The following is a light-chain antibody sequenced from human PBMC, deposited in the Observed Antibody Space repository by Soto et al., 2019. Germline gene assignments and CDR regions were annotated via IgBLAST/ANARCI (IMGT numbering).Light chain of an antibody. V-gene: IGKV3-20*01. Sequence: EIVMTQSPATLSVSPGETATLSCRASQSVSSYLAWYQQKPGQAPRFLIYDASNRATGIPARFSGSGSGTDFTLTISRLEPEDFAVYYCQQYGSSPRTFGQGTKVDIK. CDR1: QSVSSY. CDR2: DAS. J-gene: IGKJ1*01. CDR3: QQYGSSPRT.